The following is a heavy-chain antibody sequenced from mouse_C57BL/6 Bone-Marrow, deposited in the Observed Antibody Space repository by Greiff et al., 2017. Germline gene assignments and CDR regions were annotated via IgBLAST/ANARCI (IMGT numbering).Heavy chain of an antibody. CDR2: IDPSDSYT. CDR1: GFTFNSYW. CDR3: AREGYYGSSCWYFDV. Sequence: QVQLQQPGAELVKPGASVKLSCKASGFTFNSYWMQWVKQRPGQGLEWIGEIDPSDSYTNYDQKFKGKATVTVDTSSSTAYMQLSSLTSEDTAVYYCAREGYYGSSCWYFDVWGTGTTVTVSS. J-gene: IGHJ1*03. D-gene: IGHD1-1*01. V-gene: IGHV1-50*01.